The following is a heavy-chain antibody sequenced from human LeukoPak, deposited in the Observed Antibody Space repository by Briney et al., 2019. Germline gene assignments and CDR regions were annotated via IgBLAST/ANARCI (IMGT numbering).Heavy chain of an antibody. CDR3: ARLSSGWYYYYGMDV. Sequence: PSETLSLTCTVSGGSISSYYWSWIRQPPGKGLEWIGYIYYSGSTNYNPSLKSRVTISVDTSKNQFSLKLSSMTAADTAVYYCARLSSGWYYYYGMDVWGQGTTVTVSS. V-gene: IGHV4-59*01. J-gene: IGHJ6*02. D-gene: IGHD6-19*01. CDR2: IYYSGST. CDR1: GGSISSYY.